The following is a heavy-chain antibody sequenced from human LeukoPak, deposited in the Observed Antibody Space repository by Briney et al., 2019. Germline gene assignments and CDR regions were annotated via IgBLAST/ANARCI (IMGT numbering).Heavy chain of an antibody. D-gene: IGHD2-2*01. V-gene: IGHV1-8*01. Sequence: ASVKVSCKASGYTFTSYDINWVRQATGQGLEWMGWMNPNSGNTGYAQKFQGRVTMTRNTSISTAYMELSSLRSEDTAVYYCASSRGYCSSTSCPFDYWGQGTLVTVPS. J-gene: IGHJ4*02. CDR1: GYTFTSYD. CDR2: MNPNSGNT. CDR3: ASSRGYCSSTSCPFDY.